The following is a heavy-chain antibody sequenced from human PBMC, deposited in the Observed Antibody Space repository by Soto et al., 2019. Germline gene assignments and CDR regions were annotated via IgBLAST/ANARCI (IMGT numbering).Heavy chain of an antibody. J-gene: IGHJ4*02. CDR3: ARGLGTTATTLGY. V-gene: IGHV4-59*01. CDR1: GGSIRSYY. CDR2: IYYSGST. Sequence: QVQLQESGPGLVKPSESLSLTCTVSGGSIRSYYWSWIRQPPGKGLEWIGYIYYSGSTNYNPSLKSRVTISVDTFKNQSSLMLSSVTAADTAVYYCARGLGTTATTLGYWGQGTLVTVSS. D-gene: IGHD4-17*01.